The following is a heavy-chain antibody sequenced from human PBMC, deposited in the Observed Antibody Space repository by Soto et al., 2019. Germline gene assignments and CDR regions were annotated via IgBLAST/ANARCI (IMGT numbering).Heavy chain of an antibody. CDR3: ARVSDYGGNYFDY. Sequence: GGSLRLSCAAAGFTLGSYWISWDRQAPGKGLEWVAIIKQDGSEKYYVDSLKGLFTITRGNAKNSMYLLMNSLRAEDTAVYYCARVSDYGGNYFDYWGQGTLVTVSS. CDR2: IKQDGSEK. J-gene: IGHJ4*02. V-gene: IGHV3-7*01. D-gene: IGHD4-17*01. CDR1: GFTLGSYW.